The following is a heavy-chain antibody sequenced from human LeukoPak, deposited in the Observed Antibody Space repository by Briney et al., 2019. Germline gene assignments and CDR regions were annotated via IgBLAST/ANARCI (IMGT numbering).Heavy chain of an antibody. CDR2: ISYDGSNK. D-gene: IGHD6-13*01. CDR1: GFTFSSYG. J-gene: IGHJ5*02. V-gene: IGHV3-30*03. Sequence: PGGSLRLSCAASGFTFSSYGMHWVRQAPGKGLEWVAVISYDGSNKYYADSVKGRFTISRDNSKNTLYLQMNSPRAEDTAVYYCARDRERAAEVIWFDPWGQGTLVTVSS. CDR3: ARDRERAAEVIWFDP.